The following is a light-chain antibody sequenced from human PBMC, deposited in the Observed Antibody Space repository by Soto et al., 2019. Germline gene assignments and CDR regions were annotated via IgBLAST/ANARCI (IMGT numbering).Light chain of an antibody. CDR2: KAS. CDR1: QSISSW. V-gene: IGKV1-5*03. CDR3: QQYNSYSLT. Sequence: DIQMTQSPSTLSASVGDRVTITCRASQSISSWLAWYQQKPGKAPKFLIYKASNLEVGVPSRFSGSGSGTEFTLTISRLQPDDFATYYCQQYNSYSLTFGGGTKVEMK. J-gene: IGKJ4*01.